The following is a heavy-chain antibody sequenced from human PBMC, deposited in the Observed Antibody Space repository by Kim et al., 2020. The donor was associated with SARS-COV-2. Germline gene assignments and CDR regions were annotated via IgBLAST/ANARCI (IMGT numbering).Heavy chain of an antibody. CDR2: SYI. CDR3: ARGYKSTVGY. Sequence: SYIYYADSGKGRLHISGDNAKNSLYLQMNSLRAEDTAVYYCARGYKSTVGYWGQGTLVTVSS. V-gene: IGHV3-21*01. J-gene: IGHJ4*02. D-gene: IGHD1-20*01.